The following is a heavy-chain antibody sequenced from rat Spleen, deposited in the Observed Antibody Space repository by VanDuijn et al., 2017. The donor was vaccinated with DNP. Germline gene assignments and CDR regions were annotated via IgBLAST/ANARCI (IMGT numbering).Heavy chain of an antibody. CDR3: AKGVATFDY. V-gene: IGHV1-43*01. J-gene: IGHJ2*01. CDR2: INSGSGGT. D-gene: IGHD1-3*01. CDR1: GYTFTRHY. Sequence: QVQLQQSGAELAKPGSSVKISCKASGYTFTRHYIGWIKQTTGQGLEYLGYINSGSGGTNYNDKFKGKATLTVDKSSSTAFMQLSSLTPDDSAVYYCAKGVATFDYWGQGVMVTVSS.